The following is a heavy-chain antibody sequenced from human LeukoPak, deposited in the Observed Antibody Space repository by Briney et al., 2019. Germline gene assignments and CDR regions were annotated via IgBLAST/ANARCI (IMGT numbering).Heavy chain of an antibody. CDR2: ISSTSAYI. D-gene: IGHD3-3*01. J-gene: IGHJ3*02. CDR1: GFALKSYS. Sequence: KPGGSLRLSCAGSGFALKSYSLSWVRQAPGKGLEWVSSISSTSAYIYYADSVKGRFTISRDNAKNSLYLQMNSLRAEDTAVYYCARTIAYYDFWSGYVMLKSPRDAFDIWGQGTMVTVSS. CDR3: ARTIAYYDFWSGYVMLKSPRDAFDI. V-gene: IGHV3-21*01.